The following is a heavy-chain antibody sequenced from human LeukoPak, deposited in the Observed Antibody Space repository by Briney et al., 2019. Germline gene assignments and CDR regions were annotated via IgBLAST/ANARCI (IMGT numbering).Heavy chain of an antibody. CDR2: ISSSSRYI. CDR1: GFTFNTYS. CDR3: ARDREYTDYLQNWFDP. V-gene: IGHV3-21*01. D-gene: IGHD4-11*01. J-gene: IGHJ5*02. Sequence: PGGSLRLSCAASGFTFNTYSMNWVRQTQGKWLEWVSSISSSSRYIYYADSVKGRFTISRDNAKNSLYLQMNSLRAEDTAVYYCARDREYTDYLQNWFDPWGQGTLVTVSS.